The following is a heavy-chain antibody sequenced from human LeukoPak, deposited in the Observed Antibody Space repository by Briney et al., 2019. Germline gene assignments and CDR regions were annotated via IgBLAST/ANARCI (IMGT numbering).Heavy chain of an antibody. D-gene: IGHD3-10*02. CDR1: GFTFSSHS. Sequence: GGSLRLSCAASGFTFSSHSMNWVRQAPGKGLEWVSYISSSSTTIYYADSVKGRFTISRDNAKNSLYLQMNSLRAEDTAVYYCAELGITMIGGVWGKGTTVTISS. J-gene: IGHJ6*04. CDR3: AELGITMIGGV. V-gene: IGHV3-48*01. CDR2: ISSSSTTI.